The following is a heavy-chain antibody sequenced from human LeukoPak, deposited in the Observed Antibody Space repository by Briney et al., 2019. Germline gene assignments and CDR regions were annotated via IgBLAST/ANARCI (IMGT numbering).Heavy chain of an antibody. V-gene: IGHV4-34*01. J-gene: IGHJ4*02. D-gene: IGHD2-2*02. CDR3: ARGGNSDIVVVPAAIRGIDY. CDR1: GGSFSGYY. CDR2: INHSGST. Sequence: SETLSLTCAVYGGSFSGYYWSWIRQPPGKGLEWIGEINHSGSTNYNPSLKSRVTISVDTSKNQFSLKLSSVTAADTAVYYCARGGNSDIVVVPAAIRGIDYWGQGTLVTVS.